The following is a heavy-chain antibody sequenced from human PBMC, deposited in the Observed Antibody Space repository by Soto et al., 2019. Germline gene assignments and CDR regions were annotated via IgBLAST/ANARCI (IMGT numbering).Heavy chain of an antibody. CDR3: ARAQGIIAAAGNDY. D-gene: IGHD6-13*01. CDR1: GYTFTSYD. CDR2: MNPNSGNT. V-gene: IGHV1-8*01. Sequence: ASVKVSCKASGYTFTSYDINWVRQATGQGLEWMGWMNPNSGNTGYAQKFQGRVTMTRNTSISTAYMELSSLRSEDTAVYYCARAQGIIAAAGNDYWGQGTLVTVSS. J-gene: IGHJ4*02.